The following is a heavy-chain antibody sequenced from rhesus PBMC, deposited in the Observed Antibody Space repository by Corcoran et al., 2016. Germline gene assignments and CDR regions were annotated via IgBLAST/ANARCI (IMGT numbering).Heavy chain of an antibody. V-gene: IGHV4-106*01. CDR2: IYGSGGGT. J-gene: IGHJ4*01. Sequence: QVQLQESGPGLVKPSETLSLTCAVSGGSISDAYYWSWIRQPPGKGLEWIGYIYGSGGGTNYNPSLKNRVTISIDTSKNQFSLKLSSVTASDTAVYYCARVGEYSNYFDYWGQGVLVTVSS. CDR3: ARVGEYSNYFDY. CDR1: GGSISDAYY. D-gene: IGHD4-23*01.